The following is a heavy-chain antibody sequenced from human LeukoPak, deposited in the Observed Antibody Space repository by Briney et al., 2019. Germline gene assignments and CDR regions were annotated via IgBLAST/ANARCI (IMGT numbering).Heavy chain of an antibody. D-gene: IGHD4-17*01. V-gene: IGHV3-30*04. CDR3: ARREPTTVTYWAFDI. CDR2: ISYDGSNK. Sequence: GGSLRLSCAASGFTFSSYAMHWVRQAPGKGLEWVAVISYDGSNKYYADSVKGRFTISRDNSKNTLYLQMNSLRAEDTAVYYCARREPTTVTYWAFDIWGQGTMVTVSS. J-gene: IGHJ3*02. CDR1: GFTFSSYA.